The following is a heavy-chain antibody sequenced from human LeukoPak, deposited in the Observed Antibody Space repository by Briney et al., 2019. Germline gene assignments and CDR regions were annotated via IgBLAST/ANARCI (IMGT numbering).Heavy chain of an antibody. Sequence: GESLKISCKASGYSFTSYWIGWVRQMPGKGLEWMGSIYPSDSDTRYSPSFQGQVTISADKSISTAYLQWSSLRASDTALYYCVRDTTIDYWGQGTLVTVSS. CDR3: VRDTTIDY. V-gene: IGHV5-51*01. J-gene: IGHJ4*02. D-gene: IGHD5-18*01. CDR1: GYSFTSYW. CDR2: IYPSDSDT.